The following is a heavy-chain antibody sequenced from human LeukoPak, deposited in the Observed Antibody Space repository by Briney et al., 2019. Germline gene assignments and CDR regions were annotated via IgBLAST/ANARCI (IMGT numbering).Heavy chain of an antibody. D-gene: IGHD6-6*01. CDR2: ITSGSTK. CDR3: ARSANPGVHDFDP. J-gene: IGHJ5*02. CDR1: GFTFSSYA. Sequence: GGSLTLSCEASGFTFSSYAMAWVRPPPGKGLEWLSYITSGSTKNYAESVKGRFTSSRDNAKTSLYLQMNSLRHEDTAVYYCARSANPGVHDFDPWGQGTLVTVSS. V-gene: IGHV3-48*02.